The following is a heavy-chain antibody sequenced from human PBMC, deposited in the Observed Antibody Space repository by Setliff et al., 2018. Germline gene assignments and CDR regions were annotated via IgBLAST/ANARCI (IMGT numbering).Heavy chain of an antibody. V-gene: IGHV4-34*09. CDR1: GGSFSGCY. D-gene: IGHD3-3*01. J-gene: IGHJ6*02. CDR3: AREKGDPNYNFWSGYYLYYYYGMDV. Sequence: SETLSLTCAVYGGSFSGCYWSWIRQPPGKGLEWIGYIYYSGSTYYNPSLKSRVTISVDTSKNQFSLKLSSVTAADTAVYYCAREKGDPNYNFWSGYYLYYYYGMDVWGQGTTVTVSS. CDR2: IYYSGST.